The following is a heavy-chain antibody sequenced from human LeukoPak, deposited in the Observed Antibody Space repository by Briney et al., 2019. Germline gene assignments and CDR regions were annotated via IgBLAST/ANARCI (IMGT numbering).Heavy chain of an antibody. Sequence: GSLRLSCAASGFTFSSYEMNWVRQSPGKGLEWIGEIYHSGSTNYNPSLKSRATVSVDKSKNQFSLKLSSVTAADTAMYYCATRYSSGWFDQWGQGTLITVSS. V-gene: IGHV4-4*02. J-gene: IGHJ5*02. CDR1: GFTFSSYEM. D-gene: IGHD6-19*01. CDR3: ATRYSSGWFDQ. CDR2: IYHSGST.